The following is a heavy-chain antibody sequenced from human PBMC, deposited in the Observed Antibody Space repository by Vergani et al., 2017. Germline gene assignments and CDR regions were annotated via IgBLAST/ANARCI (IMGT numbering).Heavy chain of an antibody. CDR2: IDWDDDK. CDR1: GFSLSTSGMC. V-gene: IGHV2-70*15. D-gene: IGHD3-22*01. Sequence: QVTLRESGPALVKPTQTLTLTCTFSGFSLSTSGMCVSWLRQPPGKALEWLARIDWDDDKYYSTSLKTRLTISKDTSKNQVVLTMTNMDPVDTATYYCARSTYYYDSSGYLDYWGQGTLVTVSS. J-gene: IGHJ4*02. CDR3: ARSTYYYDSSGYLDY.